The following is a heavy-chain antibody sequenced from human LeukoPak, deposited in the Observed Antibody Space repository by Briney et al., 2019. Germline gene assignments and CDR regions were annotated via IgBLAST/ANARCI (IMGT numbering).Heavy chain of an antibody. J-gene: IGHJ5*02. Sequence: PSETLSLTCTVSGGSISSSSYYWGWIRQPPGKGLEWIGSIYYSGSTYYNPSLKSRVTISVDTSKNQFSLKLSSVTAADTAVYYCARDNSSHDNWFDPWGQGTLVTVSS. D-gene: IGHD6-13*01. CDR1: GGSISSSSYY. V-gene: IGHV4-39*07. CDR3: ARDNSSHDNWFDP. CDR2: IYYSGST.